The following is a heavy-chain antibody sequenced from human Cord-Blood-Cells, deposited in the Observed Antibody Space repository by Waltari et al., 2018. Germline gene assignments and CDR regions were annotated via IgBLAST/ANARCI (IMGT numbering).Heavy chain of an antibody. Sequence: QVQLVQSGAEVKNPGASVKVSCKVSGDPLPELSMPWVRQAPGKGLEWMGGFDPEDGETIYAQKFQGRVTMTEDTSTDTAYMELSSLRSEDTAVYYCATDPNSGSYYWGQGTLVTVSS. CDR2: FDPEDGET. J-gene: IGHJ4*02. D-gene: IGHD1-26*01. CDR3: ATDPNSGSYY. V-gene: IGHV1-24*01. CDR1: GDPLPELS.